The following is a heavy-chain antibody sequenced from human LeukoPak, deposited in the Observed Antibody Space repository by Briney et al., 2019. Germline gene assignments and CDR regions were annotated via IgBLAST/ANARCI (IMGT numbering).Heavy chain of an antibody. V-gene: IGHV1-8*03. CDR2: MNPNSGNT. CDR3: ARAEVLRFLEWLPGTYYFDY. Sequence: GASVKVSCKASGYTFTSYDINWVRQATGQGHEWMGWMNPNSGNTGYAQKFQGRVTITRNTSISTAYMELSSLRSEDTAVYYCARAEVLRFLEWLPGTYYFDYWGQGTLVTVSS. D-gene: IGHD3-3*01. J-gene: IGHJ4*02. CDR1: GYTFTSYD.